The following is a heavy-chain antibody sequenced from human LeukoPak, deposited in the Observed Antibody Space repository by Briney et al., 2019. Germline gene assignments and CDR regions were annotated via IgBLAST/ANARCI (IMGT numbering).Heavy chain of an antibody. V-gene: IGHV5-51*01. CDR3: ARQMGDIFVTSTQYYFDY. D-gene: IGHD3-9*01. CDR1: GYSFTSYW. J-gene: IGHJ4*02. CDR2: IYPGDSDT. Sequence: GESLKISCKGSGYSFTSYWIGWVRQMPGKGLEWMGIIYPGDSDTRYSPSFQGQVIISVDKSISTAYLQWSSLKASDTAMYYCARQMGDIFVTSTQYYFDYWGQGTLVTVSS.